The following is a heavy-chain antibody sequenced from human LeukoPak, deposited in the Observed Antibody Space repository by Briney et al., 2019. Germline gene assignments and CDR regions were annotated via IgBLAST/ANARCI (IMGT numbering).Heavy chain of an antibody. Sequence: SETLSLTCAVSGYSISSGYYWGWIRQPPGKGLEWIGSIYHSGSTYYNPSLKSRVTISVDTSKNQFSPKLSSVTAADTAVYYCARLPAAPIARWFDPWGQGTLVTVSS. CDR2: IYHSGST. CDR1: GYSISSGYY. CDR3: ARLPAAPIARWFDP. V-gene: IGHV4-38-2*01. J-gene: IGHJ5*02. D-gene: IGHD2-2*01.